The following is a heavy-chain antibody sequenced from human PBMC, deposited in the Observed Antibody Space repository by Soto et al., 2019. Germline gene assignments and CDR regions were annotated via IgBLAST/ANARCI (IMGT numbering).Heavy chain of an antibody. J-gene: IGHJ3*01. V-gene: IGHV4-59*01. CDR2: IYYSGST. D-gene: IGHD3-10*01. CDR3: ARVWGGAFDF. CDR1: GGSISSYY. Sequence: SETLSLTCTVSGGSISSYYWRWLRQPPGKGLEWIGYIYYSGSTNYNPSIKSRVTISVDTSKNQFSLKLSSVTVADTAVYYCARVWGGAFDFWGQGTMVTVSS.